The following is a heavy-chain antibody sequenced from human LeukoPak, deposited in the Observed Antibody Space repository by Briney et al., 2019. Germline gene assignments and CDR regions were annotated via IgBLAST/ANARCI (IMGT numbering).Heavy chain of an antibody. D-gene: IGHD1-1*01. J-gene: IGHJ6*02. Sequence: PGGSLRLSCAASGFTFSSYAMHWVRQAPGKGLEWVAVISCDGSSKYYADSVKGRFTISRDNSKNTLYLQMNSLRAEDTAVYYCAGRTTGSPYYYYGMDVWGQGTTVTVSS. CDR1: GFTFSSYA. CDR2: ISCDGSSK. V-gene: IGHV3-30-3*01. CDR3: AGRTTGSPYYYYGMDV.